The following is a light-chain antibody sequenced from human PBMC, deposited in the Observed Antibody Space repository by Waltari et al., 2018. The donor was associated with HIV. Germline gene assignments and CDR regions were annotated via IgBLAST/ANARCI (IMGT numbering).Light chain of an antibody. CDR2: DKN. V-gene: IGLV3-19*01. CDR3: NSRDSSGNHWV. CDR1: SLRSYY. Sequence: SSELTQDPAVSVALGQTVRTTCQGDSLRSYYASWYPQKPGQAPVLVIYDKNNRPSGIPDRFSGSSSGNTASLTITGAQAEDEADYYCNSRDSSGNHWVFGGGTKLTVL. J-gene: IGLJ3*02.